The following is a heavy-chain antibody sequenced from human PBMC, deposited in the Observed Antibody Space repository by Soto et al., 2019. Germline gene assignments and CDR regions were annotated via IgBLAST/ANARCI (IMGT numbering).Heavy chain of an antibody. J-gene: IGHJ4*02. CDR1: GFTFSSYA. V-gene: IGHV3-23*01. CDR3: AKSSGSYDFWSGYYTGLFDY. D-gene: IGHD3-3*01. CDR2: ISGSGGST. Sequence: PGGSLRLSCAASGFTFSSYAMSWVRQAPGKGLEWVSAISGSGGSTYYADSVKGRSTISRDNSKNTLYLQMNSLRAEDTAVYYCAKSSGSYDFWSGYYTGLFDYWGQGTLVTVSS.